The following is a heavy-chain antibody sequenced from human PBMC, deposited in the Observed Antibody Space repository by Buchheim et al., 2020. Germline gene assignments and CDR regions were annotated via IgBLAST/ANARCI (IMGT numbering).Heavy chain of an antibody. CDR2: ISSSGSTI. D-gene: IGHD3-9*01. J-gene: IGHJ6*02. V-gene: IGHV3-11*01. CDR1: GFTFSDYY. Sequence: QVQLVESGGGLVKPGGSLRLSCAASGFTFSDYYMSWIRQAPGKGLEWVSYISSSGSTIYYADSVKGRFTISRDNAKNSLYLQMNSLRAEDTAVYYCARCNNYDILTGYYVGSPDYYYYGMDVWGQGTT. CDR3: ARCNNYDILTGYYVGSPDYYYYGMDV.